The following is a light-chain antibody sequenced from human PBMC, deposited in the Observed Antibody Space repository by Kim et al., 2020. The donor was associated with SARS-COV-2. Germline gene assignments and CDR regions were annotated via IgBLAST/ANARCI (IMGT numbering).Light chain of an antibody. Sequence: GQSVTISCTGTSRDVGGYNYVSWYQQHTGKAPKLMIYDVSKRPSGVPDRFSGSKSGNTASLTISGLQAEDEADYYCCSYAGSYTYVFGTGTKVTVL. J-gene: IGLJ1*01. CDR3: CSYAGSYTYV. CDR1: SRDVGGYNY. V-gene: IGLV2-11*01. CDR2: DVS.